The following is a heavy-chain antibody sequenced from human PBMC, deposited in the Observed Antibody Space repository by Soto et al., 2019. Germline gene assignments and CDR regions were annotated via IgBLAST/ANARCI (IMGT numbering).Heavy chain of an antibody. CDR2: IYYSGST. D-gene: IGHD2-15*01. Sequence: SETLSLTCIDSGGSISSADYYWSWVRQPPGKGLEWIGYIYYSGSTYYNPSLKSRLTISVDTSKNQFSLKLSSVTAADTAVYYCARAATGWGNAFDIWGQGTMVTVSS. J-gene: IGHJ3*02. V-gene: IGHV4-30-4*01. CDR3: ARAATGWGNAFDI. CDR1: GGSISSADYY.